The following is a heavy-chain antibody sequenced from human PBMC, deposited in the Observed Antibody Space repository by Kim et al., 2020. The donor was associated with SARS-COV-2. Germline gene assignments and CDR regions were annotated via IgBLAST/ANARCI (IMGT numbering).Heavy chain of an antibody. CDR2: IYYSGST. CDR1: GGSISSSSYY. Sequence: SETLSLTCTVSGGSISSSSYYWGWIRQPPGKGLEWIGSIYYSGSTYYNPSLKSRVTISVDTSKNQFSLKLSSVTAADTAVYYCARLGKQWLAQDYWGQGTLVTVSS. J-gene: IGHJ4*02. V-gene: IGHV4-39*01. D-gene: IGHD6-19*01. CDR3: ARLGKQWLAQDY.